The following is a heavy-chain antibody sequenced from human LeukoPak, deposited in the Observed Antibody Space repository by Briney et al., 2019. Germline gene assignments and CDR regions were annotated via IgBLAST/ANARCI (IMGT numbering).Heavy chain of an antibody. CDR3: ARRKQEGWFDP. J-gene: IGHJ5*02. Sequence: ASETLSLTCTVTGGSMSSYYWSWIRQPPGKGLERIGYIYYSGYTNYNPSLKSRVTISVDTSKNQFSLKLSSVTATDTAVYYCARRKQEGWFDPWGQGTLVTVSS. V-gene: IGHV4-59*08. CDR2: IYYSGYT. CDR1: GGSMSSYY.